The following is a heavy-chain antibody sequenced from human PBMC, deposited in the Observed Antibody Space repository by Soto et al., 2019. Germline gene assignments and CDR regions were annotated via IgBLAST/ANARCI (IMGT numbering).Heavy chain of an antibody. Sequence: SETLSLTCTVSGGYFSPNYWSWIRRPPGKGLEWVGYIYYDGTARHNPSLKSRVTISLETSRSQFSLRLTSVTAADTAVYYCARDYKYAFDIWGQGTMVTVS. CDR3: ARDYKYAFDI. D-gene: IGHD3-10*01. CDR2: IYYDGTA. CDR1: GGYFSPNY. J-gene: IGHJ3*02. V-gene: IGHV4-59*12.